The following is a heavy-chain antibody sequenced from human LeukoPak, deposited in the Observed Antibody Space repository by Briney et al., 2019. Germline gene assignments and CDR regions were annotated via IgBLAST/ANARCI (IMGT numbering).Heavy chain of an antibody. CDR2: ISGSGGST. J-gene: IGHJ4*02. D-gene: IGHD2-15*01. V-gene: IGHV3-23*01. Sequence: GGSLRLSCAASGFTFSSYGMSWVRQAPGKGLEWVSAISGSGGSTYYADSVKGRFTISRDNSKNTLYLQMNSLRAEDTAVYYCARDGPSGVAHEFDYWGQGSLVTVSS. CDR3: ARDGPSGVAHEFDY. CDR1: GFTFSSYG.